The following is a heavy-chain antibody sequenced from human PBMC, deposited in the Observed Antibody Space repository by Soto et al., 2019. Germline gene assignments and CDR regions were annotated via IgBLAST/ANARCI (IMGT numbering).Heavy chain of an antibody. J-gene: IGHJ6*02. CDR1: GGSISSGGDY. D-gene: IGHD2-15*01. V-gene: IGHV4-31*03. CDR2: IYYSGST. Sequence: QVQLQESGPGLVKPSQTLSLTCTVSGGSISSGGDYWSWIRQHPGKGLEWIGYIYYSGSTYYNPSLKSRVTLSVDTSKNHFSLKLSSVTAADTAVYYCATATPYYYYGMDVWGQGTTVTVSS. CDR3: ATATPYYYYGMDV.